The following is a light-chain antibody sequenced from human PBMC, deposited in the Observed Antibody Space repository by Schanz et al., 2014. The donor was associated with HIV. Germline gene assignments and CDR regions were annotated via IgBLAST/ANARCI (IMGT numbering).Light chain of an antibody. J-gene: IGLJ2*01. Sequence: QSALTQPASVSGSPGQSITISCTGTSSDVGNYNLVSWYQQHPGKAPKLVIYEVSKRPSGVSNRFSGSKSGNTASLTISGLQAEDEADYYCISYTSDTVVFGGGTQLTVL. CDR2: EVS. CDR3: ISYTSDTVV. CDR1: SSDVGNYNL. V-gene: IGLV2-14*02.